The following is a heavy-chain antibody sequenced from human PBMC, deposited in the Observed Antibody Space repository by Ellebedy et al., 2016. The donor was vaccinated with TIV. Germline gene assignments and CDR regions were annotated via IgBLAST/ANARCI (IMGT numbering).Heavy chain of an antibody. CDR1: GFTFSSYW. D-gene: IGHD3-22*01. CDR2: IKQDGSEK. CDR3: ARDGDSSGYYLPHAI. V-gene: IGHV3-7*01. Sequence: GESLKISXAASGFTFSSYWMSWVRQAPGKGLEWVANIKQDGSEKYYVDSVKGRFTISRDNAKNSLYLQMNSLRAEDTAVYYCARDGDSSGYYLPHAIWGQGTMVTVSS. J-gene: IGHJ3*02.